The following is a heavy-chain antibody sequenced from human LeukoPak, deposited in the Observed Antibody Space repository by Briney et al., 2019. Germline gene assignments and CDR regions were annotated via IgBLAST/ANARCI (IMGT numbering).Heavy chain of an antibody. Sequence: GGSLRLSCAASGFTFSSYEMNWVRQAPGKGLEWVSYISSSGSTIYYADSVKGRFTISRDNSKNTLYLQMNSLRTDDTAVYYCAKDAVTALAGYYYYMDVWGKGTMVTVSS. J-gene: IGHJ6*03. CDR2: ISSSGSTI. V-gene: IGHV3-48*03. D-gene: IGHD6-19*01. CDR1: GFTFSSYE. CDR3: AKDAVTALAGYYYYMDV.